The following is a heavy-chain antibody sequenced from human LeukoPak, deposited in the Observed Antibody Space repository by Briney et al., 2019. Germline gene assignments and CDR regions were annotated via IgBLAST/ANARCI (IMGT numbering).Heavy chain of an antibody. Sequence: ASVKVSCKASGYTFTGDYMHWVRQAPGHGLEWMARINPKSGGTHHAQKFQGRVTITADESTSTAYMELSSLRSEDTAVYYCARAEYSSGWYIDSPTDYYYYGMDVWGQGTTVTVSS. CDR1: GYTFTGDY. CDR3: ARAEYSSGWYIDSPTDYYYYGMDV. D-gene: IGHD6-19*01. J-gene: IGHJ6*02. V-gene: IGHV1-2*06. CDR2: INPKSGGT.